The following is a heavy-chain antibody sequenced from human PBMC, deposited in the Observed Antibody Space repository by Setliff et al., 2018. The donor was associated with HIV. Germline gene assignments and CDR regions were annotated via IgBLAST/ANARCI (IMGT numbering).Heavy chain of an antibody. CDR3: ARVGVDVVRHYYYYMDV. J-gene: IGHJ6*03. CDR1: GGSISSYY. V-gene: IGHV4-59*01. CDR2: IYYSGST. Sequence: SETLSLTCTVSGGSISSYYWSWIRQPPGKGLEWIGYIYYSGSTNYNSSLKSRVTISVDTSKNQFSLKLSSVTAADTAVYYCARVGVDVVRHYYYYMDVWGKGTTVTVSS. D-gene: IGHD3-10*01.